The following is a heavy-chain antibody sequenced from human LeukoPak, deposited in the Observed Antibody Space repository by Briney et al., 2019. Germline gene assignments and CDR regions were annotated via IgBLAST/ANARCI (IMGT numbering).Heavy chain of an antibody. V-gene: IGHV1-24*01. CDR3: ARDPLAYCAGDCYHRFFDY. Sequence: GASVKVSCKVSGYTLTELSMHWVRQAPGKGLEWMGGFDPEDGETIYAQKFQGRVTMTEDTSTDTAYMELRSLRSDDTAVYYCARDPLAYCAGDCYHRFFDYWGQGTLVTVSS. CDR1: GYTLTELS. D-gene: IGHD2-21*02. J-gene: IGHJ4*02. CDR2: FDPEDGET.